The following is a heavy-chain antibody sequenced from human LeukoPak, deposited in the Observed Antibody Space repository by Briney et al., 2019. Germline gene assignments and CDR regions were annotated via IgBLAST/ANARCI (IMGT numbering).Heavy chain of an antibody. CDR2: INPNSGGT. CDR3: ASLVVPAANFDY. CDR1: GYTFTGYY. J-gene: IGHJ4*02. Sequence: GASVKVSCKDSGYTFTGYYRHWVRQAPGQGLEWMGWINPNSGGTNYAQKFQGRVTMTRDTSISTAYMELSRLRSDDTAVYYCASLVVPAANFDYWGQGTLVTVSS. D-gene: IGHD2-2*01. V-gene: IGHV1-2*02.